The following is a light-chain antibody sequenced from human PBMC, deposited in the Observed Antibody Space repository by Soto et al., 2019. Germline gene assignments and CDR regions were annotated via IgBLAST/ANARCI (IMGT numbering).Light chain of an antibody. CDR1: QGIGDD. Sequence: DIQMTQSPSSLSASVGDRVIITCRASQGIGDDLGWYQQKPGKAPKRLIYAASSLQSGVPSRFSGTGSGTDFTLTISNLQPDDFASYYCLQHNSYPLTFGPGTNVEVK. CDR3: LQHNSYPLT. CDR2: AAS. V-gene: IGKV1-17*02. J-gene: IGKJ1*01.